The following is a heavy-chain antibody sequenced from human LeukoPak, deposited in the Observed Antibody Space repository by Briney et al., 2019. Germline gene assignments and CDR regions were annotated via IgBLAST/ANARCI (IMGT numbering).Heavy chain of an antibody. CDR2: ISAYNGNT. V-gene: IGHV1-18*01. CDR3: ARDLGYYGSGSQSYYYYYYGMDV. D-gene: IGHD3-10*01. CDR1: GYTFTSYG. J-gene: IGHJ6*02. Sequence: ASVKVSCKASGYTFTSYGISWVRQAPGQGLEWMGWISAYNGNTNYAQKLQGRVTMTTDTSPSTAYMELRGLRSDDTAVYYCARDLGYYGSGSQSYYYYYYGMDVWGQGTTVTVSS.